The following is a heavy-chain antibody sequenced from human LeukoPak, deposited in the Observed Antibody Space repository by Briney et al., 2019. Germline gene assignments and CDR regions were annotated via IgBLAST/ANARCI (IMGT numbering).Heavy chain of an antibody. J-gene: IGHJ6*03. CDR2: IYYTGST. D-gene: IGHD3-10*01. CDR1: SGFISSYY. V-gene: IGHV4-59*01. Sequence: PSETLSLTCSVSSGFISSYYWTWIRQSPGKGLEWIGYIYYTGSTSYNPSFQSRVAISVDTSKNQFSLRLNSVTAADTAVYYCARLHHDYGSGTYGGAYNYYMDVWGKGTTVTVSS. CDR3: ARLHHDYGSGTYGGAYNYYMDV.